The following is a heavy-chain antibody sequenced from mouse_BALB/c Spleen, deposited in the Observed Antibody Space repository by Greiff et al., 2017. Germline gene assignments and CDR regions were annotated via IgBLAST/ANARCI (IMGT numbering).Heavy chain of an antibody. CDR3: ARRDYYYGSSYDAMDY. CDR2: IHYSGST. CDR1: GYSITSGYS. J-gene: IGHJ4*01. V-gene: IGHV3-1*02. Sequence: VQLKESGPDLVKPSQSLSLTCTVTGYSITSGYSWHWIRQFPGNKLEWMGYIHYSGSTNYNPSLKSRISITRDTSKNQFFLQLNSVTTEDTATYYCARRDYYYGSSYDAMDYWGQGTSVTVSS. D-gene: IGHD1-1*01.